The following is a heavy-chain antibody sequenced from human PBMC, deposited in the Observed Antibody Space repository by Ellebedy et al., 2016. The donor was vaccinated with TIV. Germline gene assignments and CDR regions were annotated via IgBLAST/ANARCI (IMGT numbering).Heavy chain of an antibody. CDR1: GFTFDDYA. J-gene: IGHJ4*02. CDR3: AKTPGGGYDSSGLDQNFDY. CDR2: ISWNSGSI. V-gene: IGHV3-9*01. Sequence: GGSLRLXXAASGFTFDDYAMHWVRQAPGKGLEWVSGISWNSGSIGYADSVKGRFTISRDNAKNSLYLQMNSLRAEDTALYYCAKTPGGGYDSSGLDQNFDYWGQGTLVTVSS. D-gene: IGHD3-22*01.